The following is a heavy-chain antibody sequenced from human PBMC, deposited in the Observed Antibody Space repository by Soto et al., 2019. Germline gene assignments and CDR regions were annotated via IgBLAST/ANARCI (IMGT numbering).Heavy chain of an antibody. CDR3: AKSCGSCPLDS. CDR1: GFTFSSYA. V-gene: IGHV3-23*01. CDR2: VTGSAGST. D-gene: IGHD2-15*01. Sequence: EVQLLESGGGLVQPGGSLRLSCVASGFTFSSYAMSWVRQAPGKGLEWVSGVTGSAGSTYYADSVKGRFTISRDNSKNTLYLQMNSLSADDTAVYYGAKSCGSCPLDSWGQGTLVTVSS. J-gene: IGHJ4*02.